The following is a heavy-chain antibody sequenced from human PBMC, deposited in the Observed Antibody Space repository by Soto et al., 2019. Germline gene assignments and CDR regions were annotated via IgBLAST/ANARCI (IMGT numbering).Heavy chain of an antibody. Sequence: SVKVSCKASGGTFSSYTISWVRQAPGQGLEWMGRIIPILGIANYAQKFQGRVTITADKSTSTAYMELSSLRSEDTAVYYCARDPGGYSYVPFDYWGQGTLVTVSS. D-gene: IGHD5-18*01. CDR3: ARDPGGYSYVPFDY. J-gene: IGHJ4*02. CDR2: IIPILGIA. V-gene: IGHV1-69*04. CDR1: GGTFSSYT.